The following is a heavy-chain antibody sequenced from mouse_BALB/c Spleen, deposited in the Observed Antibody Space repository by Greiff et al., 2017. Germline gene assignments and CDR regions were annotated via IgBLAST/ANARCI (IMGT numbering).Heavy chain of an antibody. CDR3: ARAFNYYYFDY. Sequence: QVQLQQSGPELVKPGASVRISCKASGYTFTSYYIHWVKQRPGQGLEWIGWIYPGNVNTKYNEKFKGKATLTADKSSSTAYMQLSSLTSEDSAVYFCARAFNYYYFDYWGQGTTLTVSS. D-gene: IGHD1-1*01. V-gene: IGHV1S56*01. CDR1: GYTFTSYY. J-gene: IGHJ2*01. CDR2: IYPGNVNT.